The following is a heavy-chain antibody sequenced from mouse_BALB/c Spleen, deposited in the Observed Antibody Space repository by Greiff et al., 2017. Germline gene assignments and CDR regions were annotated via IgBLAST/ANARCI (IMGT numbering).Heavy chain of an antibody. Sequence: DVKLQESGPDLVKPSQSLSLTCTVTGYSITSGYSWHWIRQFPGNKLEWMGYIHYSGSTNYNPSLKSRISITRDTSKNQFFLQLNSVTTEDTATYYCAVDYDKVERASYYAMDYWGQGTSVTVSS. J-gene: IGHJ4*01. CDR3: AVDYDKVERASYYAMDY. CDR2: IHYSGST. V-gene: IGHV3-1*02. D-gene: IGHD2-4*01. CDR1: GYSITSGYS.